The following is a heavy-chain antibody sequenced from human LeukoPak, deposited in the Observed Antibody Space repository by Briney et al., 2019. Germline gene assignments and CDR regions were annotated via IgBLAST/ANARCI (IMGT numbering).Heavy chain of an antibody. CDR3: TTDLSPHYDFWSGYFDY. V-gene: IGHV3-15*01. CDR2: IKSKTDGGTT. J-gene: IGHJ4*02. Sequence: GGSLRLSCAASGFTFSNAWMSWVRQAPGKGLEWVGRIKSKTDGGTTDYAAPVKGRFTISRDDSKNTLYLQMNSLKTEDTAVYYCTTDLSPHYDFWSGYFDYWGQGTLVTVSS. CDR1: GFTFSNAW. D-gene: IGHD3-3*01.